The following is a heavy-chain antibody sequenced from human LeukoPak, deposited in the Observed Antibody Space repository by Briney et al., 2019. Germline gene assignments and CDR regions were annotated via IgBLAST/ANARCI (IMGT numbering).Heavy chain of an antibody. J-gene: IGHJ6*02. V-gene: IGHV3-23*01. CDR3: ARRGSEWNSYFYPMDV. D-gene: IGHD3-3*01. Sequence: GGSLRLSCAASGFTFRIYAMSWVRQAPGKGLEWVSGISGSDASTFYVDSVMGRFTISRDNSMNTLYLQMNNVRAEDAAIYFCARRGSEWNSYFYPMDVWGQGTTVTVSS. CDR1: GFTFRIYA. CDR2: ISGSDAST.